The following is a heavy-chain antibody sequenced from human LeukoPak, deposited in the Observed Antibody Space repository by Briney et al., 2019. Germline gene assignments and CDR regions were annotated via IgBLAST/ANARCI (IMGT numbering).Heavy chain of an antibody. Sequence: ASVKVSCKASGYTFTSYNINWVRQATGQGLEWVGRMNPNSGNTGYAQKFQGRVTMTRNTSISTAYMELSSLRSEDTAVYYCARGTEGIAAAGTVGYWGQGTLVTVSS. CDR1: GYTFTSYN. CDR3: ARGTEGIAAAGTVGY. V-gene: IGHV1-8*01. J-gene: IGHJ4*02. D-gene: IGHD6-13*01. CDR2: MNPNSGNT.